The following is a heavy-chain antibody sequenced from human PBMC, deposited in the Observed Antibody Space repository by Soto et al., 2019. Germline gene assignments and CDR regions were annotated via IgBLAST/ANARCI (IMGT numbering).Heavy chain of an antibody. J-gene: IGHJ3*02. CDR2: VNPHSGAT. CDR3: ARPPNPWEPYAFHI. CDR1: GYTFTAYY. V-gene: IGHV1-2*04. D-gene: IGHD1-26*01. Sequence: GASVKVSCKASGYTFTAYYIHWLRQAPGQGLEWMGWVNPHSGATVFAQKFLGSVTLTTDTSINTAYIELNSLTSDDTALYYCARPPNPWEPYAFHIWGHGTLVTVSS.